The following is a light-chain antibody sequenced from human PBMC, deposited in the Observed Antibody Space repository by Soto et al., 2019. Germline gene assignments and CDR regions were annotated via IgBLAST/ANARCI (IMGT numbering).Light chain of an antibody. J-gene: IGKJ4*01. Sequence: DIQMTQSPSSLSASVVDRVTITCRASQSISSYLNLYQQKPGKAPKLLIYAASSLQSGVPSRFSGSGSGTDFTLTISSLQPEDFATYYCQQSYSTPLTFGGGTKV. V-gene: IGKV1-39*01. CDR2: AAS. CDR1: QSISSY. CDR3: QQSYSTPLT.